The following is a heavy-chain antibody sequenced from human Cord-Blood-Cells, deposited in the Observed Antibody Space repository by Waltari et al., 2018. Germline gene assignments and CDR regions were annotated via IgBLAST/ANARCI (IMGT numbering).Heavy chain of an antibody. CDR3: ATDRDLTIPSVYINYGAFDI. Sequence: QVQLVQSGAEVKKPGASVKVSCKVSGYTLTELSMHWVRQAPGKGLEWMGGFDPEDGETIYAQKFQGRVTMTEDTSTDTAYMELSSLGSEDTAVYYCATDRDLTIPSVYINYGAFDIWGQGTMVTVSS. CDR2: FDPEDGET. J-gene: IGHJ3*02. CDR1: GYTLTELS. V-gene: IGHV1-24*01. D-gene: IGHD3-16*01.